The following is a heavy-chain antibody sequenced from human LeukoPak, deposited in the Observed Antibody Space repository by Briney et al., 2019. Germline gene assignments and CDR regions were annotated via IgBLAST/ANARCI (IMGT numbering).Heavy chain of an antibody. V-gene: IGHV1-18*01. CDR2: ISAYSGNT. J-gene: IGHJ3*01. Sequence: ASVKVSCKASGYNFTSYTISWVRQAPGQGLEWMGWISAYSGNTNYGQKLQGRVTMTTDTSTSTAYMELRSLRPDDTAVYYCARDEGAPIAAANVWGRGTMVTVSS. D-gene: IGHD6-13*01. CDR3: ARDEGAPIAAANV. CDR1: GYNFTSYT.